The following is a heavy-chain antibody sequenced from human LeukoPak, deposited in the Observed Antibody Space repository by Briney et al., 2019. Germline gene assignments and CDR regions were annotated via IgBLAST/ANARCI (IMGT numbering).Heavy chain of an antibody. CDR1: GFTFRSYT. Sequence: GGSLRLSCAASGFTFRSYTMNWVRQAPGKGLEWVSAISGSGGSTYYADSVKGRFTISRDNSKNTLYLQMNSLRAEDTAEYYCAKDRGGVVVAATSDYWGQGTLVTVS. J-gene: IGHJ4*02. CDR2: ISGSGGST. D-gene: IGHD2-15*01. V-gene: IGHV3-23*01. CDR3: AKDRGGVVVAATSDY.